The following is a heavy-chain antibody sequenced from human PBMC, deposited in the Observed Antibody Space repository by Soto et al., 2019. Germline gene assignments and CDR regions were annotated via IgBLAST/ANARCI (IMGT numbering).Heavy chain of an antibody. Sequence: SLTCTVSGGSISSYYWSWIRQPAGKGLEWIGRIYTSGSTNYNPSLKSRVTMSVDTSKNQFSLKLSSVTAADTAVYYCARDSSFEVAGLLDYWGQGTLVTVSS. J-gene: IGHJ4*02. V-gene: IGHV4-4*07. CDR2: IYTSGST. CDR1: GGSISSYY. D-gene: IGHD6-19*01. CDR3: ARDSSFEVAGLLDY.